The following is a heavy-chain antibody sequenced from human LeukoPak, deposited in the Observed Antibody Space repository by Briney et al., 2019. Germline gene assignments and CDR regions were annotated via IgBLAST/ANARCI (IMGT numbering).Heavy chain of an antibody. CDR2: IYGSP. V-gene: IGHV4-4*09. CDR3: ARRFRTSASGILHHDAYDI. J-gene: IGHJ3*02. Sequence: SETLSLTCTVSGGSITDHFWGWIRHTPGMGLEWIGHIYGSPTYNPSLKSRVTISDDTSENQIFLQMTSVTAADTAIYYCARRFRTSASGILHHDAYDIWGPRTEVIVSS. CDR1: GGSITDHF. D-gene: IGHD3-10*01.